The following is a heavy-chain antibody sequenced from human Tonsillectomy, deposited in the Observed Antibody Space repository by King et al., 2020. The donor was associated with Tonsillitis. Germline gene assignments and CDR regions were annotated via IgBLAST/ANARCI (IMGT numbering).Heavy chain of an antibody. D-gene: IGHD3-3*01. V-gene: IGHV3-30-3*01. CDR3: ARDLDGFFGY. J-gene: IGHJ4*02. CDR1: GLTFSSYT. Sequence: VQLVESGGGVVQPGRSLRLSCAASGLTFSSYTMHWVRQAPGKGLEWVAVISYDGSNKYYADSVKGRFTISRDNSKNTLYLQMNSLRAEDTAMYYCARDLDGFFGYWGQGTLVTVSS. CDR2: ISYDGSNK.